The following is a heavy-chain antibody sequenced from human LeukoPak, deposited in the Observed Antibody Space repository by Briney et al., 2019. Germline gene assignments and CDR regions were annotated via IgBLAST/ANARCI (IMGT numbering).Heavy chain of an antibody. Sequence: GRSLRLSCAASGFTFDDYAMHWVRQAPGKGLEWVSGISWNSGSIGYADSVKGRFTISRDNAKNSLYLQMSSLRAEDTAMYYCAKDIRARGYSYGFFGMDVWGQGTTVTVSS. CDR3: AKDIRARGYSYGFFGMDV. CDR1: GFTFDDYA. D-gene: IGHD5-18*01. CDR2: ISWNSGSI. V-gene: IGHV3-9*01. J-gene: IGHJ6*02.